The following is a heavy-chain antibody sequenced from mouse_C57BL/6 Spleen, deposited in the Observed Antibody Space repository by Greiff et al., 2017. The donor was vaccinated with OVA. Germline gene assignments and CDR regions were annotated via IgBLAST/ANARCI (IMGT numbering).Heavy chain of an antibody. Sequence: EVKLQESGPGLAKPSQTLSLTCSVTGYSITSDYWNWIRKFPGNKLEYMGYISYSGSTYYNQSLKSRISITRDTSKNQYYLQLNSVTTEDTATYYCARGPSYGSSSYWYFDVWGTGTTVTVSS. V-gene: IGHV3-8*01. CDR1: GYSITSDY. CDR2: ISYSGST. D-gene: IGHD1-1*01. J-gene: IGHJ1*03. CDR3: ARGPSYGSSSYWYFDV.